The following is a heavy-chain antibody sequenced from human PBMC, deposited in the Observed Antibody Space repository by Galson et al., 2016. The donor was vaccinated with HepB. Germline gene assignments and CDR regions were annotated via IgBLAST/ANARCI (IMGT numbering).Heavy chain of an antibody. D-gene: IGHD6-19*01. CDR2: ISYDGTQK. CDR3: ARDFRTLAGRRLDY. Sequence: SLRLSCAASGFTFSNYAMNWVRQAPGKGLEWVAVISYDGTQKYYADSVKGRFTISRDNSKNTLDLQMTSLRVEDTGVYYCARDFRTLAGRRLDYWGQGTLVTVSS. J-gene: IGHJ4*02. V-gene: IGHV3-30-3*01. CDR1: GFTFSNYA.